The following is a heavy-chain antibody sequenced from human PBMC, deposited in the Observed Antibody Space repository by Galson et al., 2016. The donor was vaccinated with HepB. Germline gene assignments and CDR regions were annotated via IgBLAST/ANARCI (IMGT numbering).Heavy chain of an antibody. V-gene: IGHV4-34*01. CDR3: ARAKRPPRSSSFGYSWFAP. CDR2: INESGGS. Sequence: TLSLTCAVYGGSFRNYYWTWIRQSPEKGLEWIGDINESGGSNYNPSFDSPATISLDTAKNQFSLNMYSVTAADTGVYYCARAKRPPRSSSFGYSWFAPWGQGTPVIVSS. D-gene: IGHD3-3*01. J-gene: IGHJ5*02. CDR1: GGSFRNYY.